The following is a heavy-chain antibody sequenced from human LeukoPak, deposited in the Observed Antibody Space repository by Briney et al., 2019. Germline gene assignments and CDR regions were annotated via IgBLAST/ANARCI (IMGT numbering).Heavy chain of an antibody. Sequence: GGSLRLSCAASGFTVSSNYMSWVRQAPWKGLEWVSVIYSGGSTYYADSVKGRFTISRDNSKNTLYLQMNSLRAEDTAVYYCARESRRGATQPFDYWGQGTLVTVSS. J-gene: IGHJ4*02. CDR3: ARESRRGATQPFDY. CDR1: GFTVSSNY. V-gene: IGHV3-53*01. CDR2: IYSGGST. D-gene: IGHD1-26*01.